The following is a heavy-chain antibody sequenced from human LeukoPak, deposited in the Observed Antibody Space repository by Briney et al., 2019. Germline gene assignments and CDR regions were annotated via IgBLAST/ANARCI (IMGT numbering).Heavy chain of an antibody. V-gene: IGHV1-2*02. J-gene: IGHJ4*02. Sequence: ASVKASCKASGYTFTGYYMHWVRQAPGQGLEWMGWINPNSGGTNYAQKFQGRVTMTRDTSISTAYMELSRLRSDDTAVYYCARSLGTYDSSGSPLDYWGQGTLVTVSS. CDR3: ARSLGTYDSSGSPLDY. CDR2: INPNSGGT. D-gene: IGHD3-22*01. CDR1: GYTFTGYY.